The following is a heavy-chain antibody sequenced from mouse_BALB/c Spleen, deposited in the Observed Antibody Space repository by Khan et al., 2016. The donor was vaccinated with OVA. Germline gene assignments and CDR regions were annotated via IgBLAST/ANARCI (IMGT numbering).Heavy chain of an antibody. CDR3: ARQPYYHYNIMDY. D-gene: IGHD2-10*01. Sequence: VQLQESGPGLVAPSQSLSITCTISGFSLTNYGVHWVRQPPGKGLEWLVVIWSDGSTTYNSALKSRLTISKDNSKRQVFLKMNSLQTDDTGMYFCARQPYYHYNIMDYWGQGTSGTVSS. J-gene: IGHJ4*01. CDR1: GFSLTNYG. CDR2: IWSDGST. V-gene: IGHV2-6-1*01.